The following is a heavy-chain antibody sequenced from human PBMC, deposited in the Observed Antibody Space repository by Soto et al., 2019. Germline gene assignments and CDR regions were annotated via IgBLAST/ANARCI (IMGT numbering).Heavy chain of an antibody. CDR2: ISGSGGGGNT. D-gene: IGHD2-15*01. CDR1: GFFYGIYA. J-gene: IGHJ3*01. Sequence: ESVGGVVQPGRSLRLSCAASGFFYGIYAMHWVRQAPGKGPEWVSGISGSGGGGNTYYADSVKGRFTISRDNSKSTVFLHMNSLRAEDTAVYYCAKGRDAVVSVFDVWGQGTMVTVSS. CDR3: AKGRDAVVSVFDV. V-gene: IGHV3-23*01.